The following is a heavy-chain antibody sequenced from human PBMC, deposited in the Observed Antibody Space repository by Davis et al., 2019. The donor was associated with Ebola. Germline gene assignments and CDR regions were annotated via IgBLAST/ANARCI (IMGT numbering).Heavy chain of an antibody. V-gene: IGHV1-18*01. D-gene: IGHD1-26*01. CDR1: GDTFRRHG. Sequence: ASVKVSCKTSGDTFRRHGISWVRQAPGQGLEWMGWISAYNGNTAYAQILQGRVTMTTDTSTGTAYMELRSLRSDDTAVYFCARTSIVGTTTTASDIWGQGTMVTVSS. J-gene: IGHJ3*02. CDR3: ARTSIVGTTTTASDI. CDR2: ISAYNGNT.